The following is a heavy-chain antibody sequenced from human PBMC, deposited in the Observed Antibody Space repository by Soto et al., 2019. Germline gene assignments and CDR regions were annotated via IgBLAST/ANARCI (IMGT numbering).Heavy chain of an antibody. CDR1: GGTFSSYA. CDR3: ASTRYCSSTSCLSQFDY. J-gene: IGHJ4*02. CDR2: IIPIFGTA. Sequence: QXQLVQSGAEVKKPGSSVKVSCKASGGTFSSYAISWVRQAXGQGXXWMGGIIPIFGTANYGQKFQGTVTITADESTSTAYMELSSLRSEDTAVYYCASTRYCSSTSCLSQFDYWGQGTLVTVSS. D-gene: IGHD2-2*01. V-gene: IGHV1-69*01.